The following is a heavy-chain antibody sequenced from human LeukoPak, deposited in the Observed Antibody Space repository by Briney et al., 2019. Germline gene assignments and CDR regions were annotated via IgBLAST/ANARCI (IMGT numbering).Heavy chain of an antibody. V-gene: IGHV4-38-2*01. CDR1: GYFNNIGYY. CDR3: ARHAREIFGVVPGKHDY. D-gene: IGHD3-3*01. J-gene: IGHJ4*02. Sequence: SVTVSLTCAVCGYFNNIGYYRGWIRQPPGKGLEWIGCIYQRWSTYYNPSLKRRDTISVDPHKHKFSVNLRPVTPADTAVYYCARHAREIFGVVPGKHDYWGQGTLVTVSS. CDR2: IYQRWST.